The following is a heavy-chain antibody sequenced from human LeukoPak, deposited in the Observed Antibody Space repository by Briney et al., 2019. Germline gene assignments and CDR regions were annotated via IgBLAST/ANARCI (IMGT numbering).Heavy chain of an antibody. CDR2: ISGSGGST. J-gene: IGHJ3*02. V-gene: IGHV3-23*01. CDR1: GFTFSSYA. D-gene: IGHD2-21*01. Sequence: GGSLRLSCAASGFTFSSYAMSWVRQAPGKGLEWVSAISGSGGSTYYADSVKGRFTIPRDNSKNTLYLQMNSLRAEDTAVYYCAKDDHSLDAFDIWGQGTMVTVSS. CDR3: AKDDHSLDAFDI.